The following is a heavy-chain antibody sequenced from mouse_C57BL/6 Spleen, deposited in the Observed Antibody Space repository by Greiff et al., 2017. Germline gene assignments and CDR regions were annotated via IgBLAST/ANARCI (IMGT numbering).Heavy chain of an antibody. D-gene: IGHD1-1*02. CDR2: INPGSGGT. V-gene: IGHV1-54*01. CDR3: ARDLWSFWYFDV. Sequence: QVQLQQSGAELVRPGTSVKVSCKASGYAFTNYLIEWVKQRPGQGLEWIGVINPGSGGTNYNEKFKGKETLTADKSSSTAYMQLNSLTSEDSAVYFCARDLWSFWYFDVWGTGTTVTVSS. J-gene: IGHJ1*03. CDR1: GYAFTNYL.